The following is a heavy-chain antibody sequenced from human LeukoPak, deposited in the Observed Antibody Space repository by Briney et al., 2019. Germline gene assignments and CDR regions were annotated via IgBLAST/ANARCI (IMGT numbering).Heavy chain of an antibody. V-gene: IGHV1-2*06. CDR2: INPNSGGT. CDR1: GYTFTGYY. CDR3: AKGDSSGYYYLDC. D-gene: IGHD3-22*01. J-gene: IGHJ4*02. Sequence: ASVKVSCKASGYTFTGYYMHWVRQAPGQGLEWMGRINPNSGGTNYAQKFQGRVTMTRDTSISTAYMELSRLRSDDTAVYYCAKGDSSGYYYLDCWGQGTLVTVSS.